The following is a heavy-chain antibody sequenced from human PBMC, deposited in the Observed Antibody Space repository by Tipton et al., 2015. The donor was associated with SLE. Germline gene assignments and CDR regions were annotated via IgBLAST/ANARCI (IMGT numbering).Heavy chain of an antibody. CDR1: GYSISSGYY. V-gene: IGHV4-38-2*01. CDR3: ARTSSDSYWGDYFDY. CDR2: IYYTGST. Sequence: TLSLTCSVSGYSISSGYYWSWIRQPPGKGLEWIGYIYYTGSTYYNPSLKSRVTISVDTSKNQFSLKLNSVTAADTAVYFCARTSSDSYWGDYFDYWGQGTLVTVSS. D-gene: IGHD3-22*01. J-gene: IGHJ4*02.